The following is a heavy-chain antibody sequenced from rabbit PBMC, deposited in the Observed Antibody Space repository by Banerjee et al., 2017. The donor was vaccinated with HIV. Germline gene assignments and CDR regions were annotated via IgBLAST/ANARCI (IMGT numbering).Heavy chain of an antibody. V-gene: IGHV1S45*01. CDR3: ARDDGGWDYYFGL. CDR1: GFDFSRNE. D-gene: IGHD4-1*01. Sequence: QEQLEESGGGLVQPEGSLTLTCKASGFDFSRNEMCWVRQTPGKGLEWIGCIDAGSSGSTDYASWAKGRFTISKASSTTVTLQMTSLTAADTATYFCARDDGGWDYYFGLWGPGTLVTVS. J-gene: IGHJ4*01. CDR2: IDAGSSGST.